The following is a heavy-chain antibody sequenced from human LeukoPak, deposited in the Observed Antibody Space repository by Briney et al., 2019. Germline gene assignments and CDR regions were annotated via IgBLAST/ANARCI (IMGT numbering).Heavy chain of an antibody. CDR3: AKGDYGDSEANLDY. V-gene: IGHV3-30*02. D-gene: IGHD4-17*01. J-gene: IGHJ4*02. CDR2: IWYDGSNK. Sequence: GGSLRLSCAASGFTVSSNYMSWVRQAPGKGLEWMTFIWYDGSNKYYADSVKGRFSISRDNSKNTVYLQMNSLRVEDTAIYYCAKGDYGDSEANLDYWGQGTLVTVSS. CDR1: GFTVSSNY.